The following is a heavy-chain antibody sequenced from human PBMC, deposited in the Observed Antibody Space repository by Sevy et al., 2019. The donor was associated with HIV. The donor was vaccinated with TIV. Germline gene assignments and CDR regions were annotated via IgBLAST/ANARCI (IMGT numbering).Heavy chain of an antibody. CDR3: ARNPGYCSGGTCYWYFDL. V-gene: IGHV3-23*01. J-gene: IGHJ2*01. Sequence: GESLKISCAASGFTFSNYAMSWVRQAPGKGLEWVSGISGTGGGTYYADSVKGRFTNSRDKSKNRLYLQMSSLRAEDTAVYYCARNPGYCSGGTCYWYFDLWGRGTLVTVSS. CDR1: GFTFSNYA. D-gene: IGHD2-15*01. CDR2: ISGTGGGT.